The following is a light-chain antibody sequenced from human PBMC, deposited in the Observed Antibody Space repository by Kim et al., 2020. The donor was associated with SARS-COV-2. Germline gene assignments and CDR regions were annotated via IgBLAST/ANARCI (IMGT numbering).Light chain of an antibody. CDR2: KAS. Sequence: ASVGDRVTSTCRASQGISSWLAWYQQKPGKAPQLLIYKASNLNSGVPSRFSGSGSGTDFTLTINSLQPDDFATYYCLQYNSYWGTFGQGTKVDIK. J-gene: IGKJ1*01. V-gene: IGKV1-5*03. CDR3: LQYNSYWGT. CDR1: QGISSW.